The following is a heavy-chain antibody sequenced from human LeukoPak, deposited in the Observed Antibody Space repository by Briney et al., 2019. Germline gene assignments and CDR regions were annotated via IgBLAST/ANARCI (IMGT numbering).Heavy chain of an antibody. V-gene: IGHV4-4*07. CDR1: GGSISSYY. D-gene: IGHD6-19*01. CDR2: IYTSGST. CDR3: ARDQWLGQFDY. J-gene: IGHJ4*02. Sequence: PSETLSLTCTVSGGSISSYYWSWLRQPAGKGLERIGRIYTSGSTNYNPSLKSRVTMSVDTSKNQFSLKLSSVTAADTAVYYCARDQWLGQFDYWGQGTLVTVSS.